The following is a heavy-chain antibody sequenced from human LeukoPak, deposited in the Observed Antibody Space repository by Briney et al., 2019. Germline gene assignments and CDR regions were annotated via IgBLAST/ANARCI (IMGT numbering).Heavy chain of an antibody. CDR3: ARAGGQDSSGWYWDYYYMDV. CDR2: INWNGGST. CDR1: GFTFDDYG. D-gene: IGHD6-19*01. Sequence: PGGSLRLSCAASGFTFDDYGMNWVRQAPGKGLEWVSGINWNGGSTGYADSVKGRFTISRDNAKNSLYLQMNSLRAEDTALYHCARAGGQDSSGWYWDYYYMDVWGKGTTVTISS. J-gene: IGHJ6*03. V-gene: IGHV3-20*01.